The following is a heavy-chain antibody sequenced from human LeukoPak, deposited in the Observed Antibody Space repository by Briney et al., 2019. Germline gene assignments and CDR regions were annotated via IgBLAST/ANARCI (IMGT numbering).Heavy chain of an antibody. D-gene: IGHD1-26*01. CDR3: ARIRGGNNYHFDF. CDR1: GYTFRDYY. V-gene: IGHV1-2*02. Sequence: ASVKVSCKTSGYTFRDYYTHWVRQAPGQGLEWMGWINPNSAATNYARRFQGRVTMTRDTSISTAYMELSRLTSDDTAVYYCARIRGGNNYHFDFWGQGTLVTVSS. J-gene: IGHJ4*02. CDR2: INPNSAAT.